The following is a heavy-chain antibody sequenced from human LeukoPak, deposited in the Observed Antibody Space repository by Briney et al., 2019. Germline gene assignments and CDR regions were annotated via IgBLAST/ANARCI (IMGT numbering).Heavy chain of an antibody. CDR3: ARTNMVFGVDIEQNWFDP. D-gene: IGHD3-3*01. J-gene: IGHJ5*02. Sequence: ASVKVSCKASGYTYTSHGIGWVRQAPGQGLEWMGWISAYNANTNYAQRFQGRLTLTTDPSASVAYMELTSLRSDDTAVYFCARTNMVFGVDIEQNWFDPWGQGSRVTVSS. CDR2: ISAYNANT. V-gene: IGHV1-18*01. CDR1: GYTYTSHG.